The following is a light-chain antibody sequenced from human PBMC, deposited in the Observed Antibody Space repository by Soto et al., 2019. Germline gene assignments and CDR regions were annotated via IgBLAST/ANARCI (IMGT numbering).Light chain of an antibody. V-gene: IGKV1-39*01. Sequence: ESPLTQSPSSRAASVGDRLTLTCRASRNVSIYLNWYQHKPGKGPTLLIHATSNLQIGVPSRFSGSGSGTEFTLTISSLEPEDFGTYYCQQSYKMPSFGQGTRLEIK. J-gene: IGKJ5*01. CDR2: ATS. CDR3: QQSYKMPS. CDR1: RNVSIY.